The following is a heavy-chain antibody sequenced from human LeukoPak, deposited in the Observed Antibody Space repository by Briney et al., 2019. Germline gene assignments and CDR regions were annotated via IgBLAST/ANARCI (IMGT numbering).Heavy chain of an antibody. Sequence: GGSLRLSCAAPGFTFSSYAMSWVRQAPGKGLESVSVISGSGTSTYYADSVKGRFTISRDNSKNTLYLQMNSLRVEDTAVYYCARGVYYYDTSGGAFDIWGQGTMVTVSS. CDR1: GFTFSSYA. J-gene: IGHJ3*02. D-gene: IGHD3-22*01. V-gene: IGHV3-23*01. CDR2: ISGSGTST. CDR3: ARGVYYYDTSGGAFDI.